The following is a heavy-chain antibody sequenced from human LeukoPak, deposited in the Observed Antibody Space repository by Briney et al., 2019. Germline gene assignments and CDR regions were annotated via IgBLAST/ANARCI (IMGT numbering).Heavy chain of an antibody. CDR1: GFTFSSYA. V-gene: IGHV3-23*01. CDR3: VPTIGSGGISEADY. Sequence: PGGSLRLSCAASGFTFSSYAMSWVRQAPGKGLEWVSAISGSGGSTYYADSVKGRFTISRDNSKNTLYLQMNSLRAEDTAVYYCVPTIGSGGISEADYWGQGTLVTVSS. CDR2: ISGSGGST. D-gene: IGHD2-15*01. J-gene: IGHJ4*02.